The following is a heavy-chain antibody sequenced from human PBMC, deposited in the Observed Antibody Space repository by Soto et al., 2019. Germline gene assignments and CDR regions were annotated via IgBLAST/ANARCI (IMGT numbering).Heavy chain of an antibody. Sequence: EVQLVESGGGLIQPGGSLRLSCAVSGFTVSNNYMSWVRQAPGKGLEGVSVIYSGGYTAYGDSVKGRFTISRDNSKNTLFLQMKRPRGGRRGVFFWAGHPGGGGYWGQGTLVTVSS. CDR2: IYSGGYT. CDR1: GFTVSNNY. V-gene: IGHV3-53*01. J-gene: IGHJ4*02. CDR3: AGHPGGGGY. D-gene: IGHD3-10*01.